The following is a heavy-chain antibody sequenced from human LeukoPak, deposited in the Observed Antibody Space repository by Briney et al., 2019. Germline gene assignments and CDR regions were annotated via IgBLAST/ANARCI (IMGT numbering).Heavy chain of an antibody. D-gene: IGHD3-10*01. Sequence: ASVKVYCKASGYTFTSYGISWVRQAPGQGLEWMGWINTNTGNPTYAQGFTGRFVFSLDTSVSTAYLQISSLKAEDTAVYYCARANFNYGSGSRMFDYWGQGTLVTVSS. CDR1: GYTFTSYG. CDR2: INTNTGNP. V-gene: IGHV7-4-1*02. CDR3: ARANFNYGSGSRMFDY. J-gene: IGHJ4*02.